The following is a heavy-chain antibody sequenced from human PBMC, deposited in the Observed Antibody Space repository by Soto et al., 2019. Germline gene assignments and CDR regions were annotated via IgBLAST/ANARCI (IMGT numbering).Heavy chain of an antibody. CDR1: GVSIRSTSGDYY. CDR2: IQYSGQP. D-gene: IGHD4-17*01. Sequence: QVQLQEAGPGLVKPLQTLSLTCPVSGVSIRSTSGDYYWSWIRQYSWKGLEWIGCIQYSGQPFYKPSLKSRVSLSMDTSQNQFSLKLASLTAADTAFYYCAKSHDYGDYRKWFDPWGQGTLVTVS. J-gene: IGHJ5*02. V-gene: IGHV4-31*03. CDR3: AKSHDYGDYRKWFDP.